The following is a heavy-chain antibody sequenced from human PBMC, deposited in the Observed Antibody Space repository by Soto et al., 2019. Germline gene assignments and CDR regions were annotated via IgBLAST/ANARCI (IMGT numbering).Heavy chain of an antibody. CDR2: FYSSGSI. Sequence: TSETLSLTCFVSGYSITAGGYYWSWIRHHPGKGLEWIGSFYSSGSIIYNPSLRSRVSISGDTSSNQFSMSLTPVTAADTARYYCARMYSSGSGWFHPWGQGTLVTVSS. D-gene: IGHD6-19*01. V-gene: IGHV4-31*03. CDR1: GYSITAGGYY. CDR3: ARMYSSGSGWFHP. J-gene: IGHJ5*02.